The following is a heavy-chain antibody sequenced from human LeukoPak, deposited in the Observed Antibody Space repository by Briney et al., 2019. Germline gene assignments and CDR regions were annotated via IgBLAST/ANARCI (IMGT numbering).Heavy chain of an antibody. CDR3: ARYLGGAWISTPHPLDL. Sequence: PSETLSLTCTVSGGSISSANYYWAWIRQPPGKGLEWIGSVYYSGSTYYNPSLKSPVTISVDTSKNQFSLKVNSVTAADTAVYYCARYLGGAWISTPHPLDLWGQGTLVTVSS. J-gene: IGHJ4*02. D-gene: IGHD1-1*01. CDR1: GGSISSANYY. V-gene: IGHV4-39*07. CDR2: VYYSGST.